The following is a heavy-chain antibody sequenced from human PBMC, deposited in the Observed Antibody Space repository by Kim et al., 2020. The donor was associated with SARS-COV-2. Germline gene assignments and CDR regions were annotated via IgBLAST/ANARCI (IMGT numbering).Heavy chain of an antibody. CDR2: IYFAGST. V-gene: IGHV4-59*13. Sequence: SETLSLTCTVSGGSISSYYWNWIRQPPGKGLERVGYIYFAGSTNYNPSLESRATISVYRATNKYSLWLTSVTAAAAAASDCSRAEVDNCFDPWGQGTLAT. CDR1: GGSISSYY. J-gene: IGHJ5*02. CDR3: SRAEVDNCFDP.